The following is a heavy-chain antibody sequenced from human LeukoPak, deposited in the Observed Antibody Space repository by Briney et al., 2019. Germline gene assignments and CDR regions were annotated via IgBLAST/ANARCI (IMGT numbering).Heavy chain of an antibody. V-gene: IGHV3-48*03. CDR2: ISSSGSTI. Sequence: QSGGSLRLSCAASGFTFSSYEMNWVRQAPGKGLEWVSYISSSGSTIYYADSVKGRFTNSRDNAKNSLYLQMNSLRAEDTAVYYCATLSRGYSGYDQDYWGQGTLVTVSS. J-gene: IGHJ4*02. CDR1: GFTFSSYE. D-gene: IGHD5-12*01. CDR3: ATLSRGYSGYDQDY.